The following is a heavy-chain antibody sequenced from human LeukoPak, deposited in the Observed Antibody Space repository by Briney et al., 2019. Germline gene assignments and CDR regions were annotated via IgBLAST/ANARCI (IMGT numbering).Heavy chain of an antibody. D-gene: IGHD3-22*01. CDR3: AKDYGYYDSSGYGGRLDY. CDR2: ISYDGSNK. CDR1: GFTFSSYA. J-gene: IGHJ4*02. Sequence: PGGSLRLSCAASGFTFSSYAMHWVRQAPGKGLEWVAVISYDGSNKYYADSVKGQFTISRDNSKNTLYLQMNSLRAEDTAVYYCAKDYGYYDSSGYGGRLDYWGQGTLVTVSS. V-gene: IGHV3-30*04.